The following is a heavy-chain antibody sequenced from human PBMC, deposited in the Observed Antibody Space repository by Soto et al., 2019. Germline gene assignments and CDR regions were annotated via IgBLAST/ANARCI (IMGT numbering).Heavy chain of an antibody. CDR2: ISYDGSNK. D-gene: IGHD5-12*01. CDR3: AKDTMASGYDLGIFDY. J-gene: IGHJ4*02. CDR1: GFTFSSYG. V-gene: IGHV3-30*18. Sequence: GGSLRLSCAASGFTFSSYGMHWVRQAPGKGLEWVAVISYDGSNKYYADSVKGRFTISRDNSKNTLYLQMNSLRAEDTAVYYCAKDTMASGYDLGIFDYWGQGTLVTVSS.